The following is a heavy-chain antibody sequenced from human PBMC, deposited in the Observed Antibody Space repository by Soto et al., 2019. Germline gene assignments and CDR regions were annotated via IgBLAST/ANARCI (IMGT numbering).Heavy chain of an antibody. J-gene: IGHJ4*02. CDR1: GFTFSTYA. D-gene: IGHD6-19*01. CDR3: AKDRKSGSGWYWDY. CDR2: ISGSGGST. Sequence: EVQLLESGGGLVQPGGSLRLSCAASGFTFSTYAMSWVRQAPGKGLEWVSGISGSGGSTYYADSVKGRFTISRDNSNNTLYLQMSSLRAEDTAVYYCAKDRKSGSGWYWDYRGQGTLVTVSS. V-gene: IGHV3-23*01.